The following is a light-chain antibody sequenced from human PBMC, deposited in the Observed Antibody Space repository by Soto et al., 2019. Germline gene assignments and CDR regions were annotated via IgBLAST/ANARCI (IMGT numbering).Light chain of an antibody. CDR2: STN. Sequence: QTVVTQGPSFSVSPGTTVTLTCGLSSGSVSTSNYPSWYQQTPGQAPRTLIDSTNTRSSGVPDRFSGSILGGKAALTITGAQADDECDYYCGLYMGSGIWVFGGGTKVTVL. J-gene: IGLJ3*02. CDR1: SGSVSTSNY. V-gene: IGLV8-61*01. CDR3: GLYMGSGIWV.